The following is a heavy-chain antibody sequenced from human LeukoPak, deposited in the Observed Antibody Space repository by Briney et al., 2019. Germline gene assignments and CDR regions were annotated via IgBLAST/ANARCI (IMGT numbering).Heavy chain of an antibody. CDR3: ARRCSGPTCYTDAYDI. CDR2: IYYSGST. V-gene: IGHV4-59*08. J-gene: IGHJ3*02. D-gene: IGHD2-2*02. CDR1: GGSISGYY. Sequence: SETLSLTCTVSGGSISGYYWTWIRQPPGKGLQWIGYIYYSGSTEYNPSLKSRVTISIDPSNKQFSLNLSSVTAADTAVYYCARRCSGPTCYTDAYDIWGQGTMVTVSS.